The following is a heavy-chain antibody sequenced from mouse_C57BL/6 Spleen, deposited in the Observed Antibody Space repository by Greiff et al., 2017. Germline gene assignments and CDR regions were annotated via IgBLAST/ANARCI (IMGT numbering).Heavy chain of an antibody. V-gene: IGHV5-6*01. Sequence: EVMLVESGGDLVKPGGSLKLSCAASGFTFSSYGMSWVRQTPDKRLAWVASISSGGSYTYYPDSVKGRFTIFRDNAKNTLYLQMSSLQSDDTATLYCARQGYYCSVAYWGQGTLVTVSA. CDR2: ISSGGSYT. CDR3: ARQGYYCSVAY. CDR1: GFTFSSYG. D-gene: IGHD1-1*01. J-gene: IGHJ3*01.